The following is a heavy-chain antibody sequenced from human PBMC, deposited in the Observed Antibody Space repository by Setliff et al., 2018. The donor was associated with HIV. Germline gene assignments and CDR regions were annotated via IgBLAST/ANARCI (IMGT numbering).Heavy chain of an antibody. CDR1: GYSISSGYYW. J-gene: IGHJ4*02. CDR3: AREGLPTPYYFDY. V-gene: IGHV4-4*02. Sequence: SETLSLTCDVSGYSISSGYYWWSWVRQPPGKGLEWIGEIYHSGSTNYNPSLKSRVTISVDKSKNQFSLKLSSVTAADTAVYYCAREGLPTPYYFDYWGQGTLVTVSS. CDR2: IYHSGST.